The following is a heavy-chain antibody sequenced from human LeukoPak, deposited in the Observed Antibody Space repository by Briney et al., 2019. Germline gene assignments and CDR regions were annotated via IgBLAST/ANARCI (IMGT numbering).Heavy chain of an antibody. D-gene: IGHD5-18*01. CDR3: AGMAQTYSYGYFPDY. Sequence: GASVKVSCKASGYTFTGYYMHWVRQAPGQGLEWMGWINPNSGGTNFAQRFQGRVTMTRDTSMSTAYMELSRLRSDDTAVYYCAGMAQTYSYGYFPDYWGQGTLVTVSS. J-gene: IGHJ4*02. CDR2: INPNSGGT. CDR1: GYTFTGYY. V-gene: IGHV1-2*02.